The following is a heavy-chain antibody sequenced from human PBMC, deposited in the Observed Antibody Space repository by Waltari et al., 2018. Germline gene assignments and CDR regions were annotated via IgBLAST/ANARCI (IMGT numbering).Heavy chain of an antibody. D-gene: IGHD6-19*01. Sequence: EVQLVESGGDLVQPGGSLRLSCAASGFTFSLFWMTWLRQVPGKGLEGVANINDDGSAEFYVDSVRGRFSISRDRDKNTLSLQMNSLEVDDTAIYYCVRGSRGWSGIDYWGQGALVIVSS. CDR2: INDDGSAE. J-gene: IGHJ4*02. CDR1: GFTFSLFW. CDR3: VRGSRGWSGIDY. V-gene: IGHV3-7*04.